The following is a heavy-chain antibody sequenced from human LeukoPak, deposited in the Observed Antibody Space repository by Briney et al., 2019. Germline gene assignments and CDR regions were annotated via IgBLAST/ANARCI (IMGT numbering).Heavy chain of an antibody. V-gene: IGHV3-30*04. J-gene: IGHJ4*02. CDR2: ISYDGSNK. CDR1: GFTFSSYA. CDR3: ARDLSGYDDPYFDY. Sequence: GGSLRLSCAASGFTFSSYAMHWVRQAPGKGLGWVAVISYDGSNKYYADSVKGRFTISRDNSKNTLYLQMNSLRAEDTAVYYCARDLSGYDDPYFDYWGQGTLVTVSS. D-gene: IGHD5-12*01.